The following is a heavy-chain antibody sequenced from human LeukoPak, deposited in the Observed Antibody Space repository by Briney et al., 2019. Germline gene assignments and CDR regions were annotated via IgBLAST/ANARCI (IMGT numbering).Heavy chain of an antibody. Sequence: GVSVTLSCAASGFSVCGTNMRWPPQAPGGGLVWVSSMYNGGTTYYADSVVGRFTVSRDNSRNALFFHMNSLTVDDTAVYYYAKDEATSGGGLASWGQGTLVTVSS. V-gene: IGHV3-53*01. D-gene: IGHD3-16*01. CDR3: AKDEATSGGGLAS. J-gene: IGHJ4*02. CDR1: GFSVCGTN. CDR2: MYNGGTT.